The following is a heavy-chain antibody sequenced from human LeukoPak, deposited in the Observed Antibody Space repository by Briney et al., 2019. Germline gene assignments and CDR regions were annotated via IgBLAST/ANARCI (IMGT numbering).Heavy chain of an antibody. CDR1: GFTFSSYG. V-gene: IGHV3-30*18. CDR3: AKDSQLSGSWGFFDY. Sequence: PGGSLRLSCAASGFTFSSYGMHWVRQAPGKGLEWVAVISYDGSNKYYADSVKGRFTISRDNSKNTLYLQMNSLRAEDTAVYYCAKDSQLSGSWGFFDYWGQGTLVTVSS. CDR2: ISYDGSNK. J-gene: IGHJ4*02. D-gene: IGHD6-13*01.